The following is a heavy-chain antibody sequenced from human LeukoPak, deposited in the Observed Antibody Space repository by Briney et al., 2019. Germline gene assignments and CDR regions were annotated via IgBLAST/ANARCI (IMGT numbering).Heavy chain of an antibody. D-gene: IGHD2-15*01. Sequence: GGSLRLSCAASGFTVSSYSMNWVRQTPGKGLEWVSSISSSSSYIYYADSVKGRFTISRDNAKNSLYLQMNSLRAEDTAVYYCARDFMYCSGGSCYSWSNWFDPWGQGTLVTVSS. CDR3: ARDFMYCSGGSCYSWSNWFDP. CDR2: ISSSSSYI. J-gene: IGHJ5*02. CDR1: GFTVSSYS. V-gene: IGHV3-21*01.